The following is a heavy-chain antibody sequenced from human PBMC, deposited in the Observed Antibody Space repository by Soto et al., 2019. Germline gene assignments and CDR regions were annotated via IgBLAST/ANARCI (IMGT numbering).Heavy chain of an antibody. CDR2: IYSGGST. CDR3: AREIDGSGSYNYYYYYMDV. V-gene: IGHV3-66*01. J-gene: IGHJ6*03. D-gene: IGHD3-10*01. CDR1: GFTVSSNY. Sequence: GGSLRLSCAASGFTVSSNYMSWVRQAPGKGLEWVSVIYSGGSTYYADSVKGRFTISRDNSKNTLYLQMNSLRAEDTAVYYCAREIDGSGSYNYYYYYMDVWGKGTTVTVSS.